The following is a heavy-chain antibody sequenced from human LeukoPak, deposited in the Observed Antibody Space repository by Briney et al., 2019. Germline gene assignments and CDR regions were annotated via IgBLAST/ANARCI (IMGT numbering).Heavy chain of an antibody. CDR2: ISGSGGRT. V-gene: IGHV3-23*01. D-gene: IGHD3-22*01. CDR1: GFTASSNY. Sequence: PGGSLRLSCAASGFTASSNYMSWVRQAPGKGLEWVSAISGSGGRTYYADSVKGRFTISRDNSKTTLYLQMNSLRAADTAVYYCAKDRPDSSGYYTHFDYWGQGTLVTVSS. J-gene: IGHJ4*02. CDR3: AKDRPDSSGYYTHFDY.